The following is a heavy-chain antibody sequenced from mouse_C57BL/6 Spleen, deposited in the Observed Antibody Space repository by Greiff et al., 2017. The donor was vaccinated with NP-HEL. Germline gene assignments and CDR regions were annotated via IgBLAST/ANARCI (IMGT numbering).Heavy chain of an antibody. CDR1: GFTFSDYY. Sequence: EVMLVESGGGLVQPGGSLKLSCAASGFTFSDYYMYWVRQTPEKRLEWVAYISNGGGSTYYPDTVKGRFTISRDNAKNTLYLQMSRLKSEDTAMYYCARGYYGSSPWFAYWGQGTLVTVSA. CDR2: ISNGGGST. D-gene: IGHD1-1*01. J-gene: IGHJ3*01. CDR3: ARGYYGSSPWFAY. V-gene: IGHV5-12*01.